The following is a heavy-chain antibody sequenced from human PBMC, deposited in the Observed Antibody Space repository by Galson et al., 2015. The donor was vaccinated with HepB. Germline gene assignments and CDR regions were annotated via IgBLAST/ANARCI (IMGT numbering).Heavy chain of an antibody. CDR3: ARSPLQLRPPDAFDI. Sequence: SVKVSCKASGYTFTSYGISWVRQAPGQGLEWMGWISAYNGNTNYAQGFTGRFVFSLDTSVSTAYLQISSLKAEDTAVYYCARSPLQLRPPDAFDIWGQGTMVTVSS. CDR2: ISAYNGNT. CDR1: GYTFTSYG. D-gene: IGHD1-1*01. J-gene: IGHJ3*02. V-gene: IGHV7-4-1*02.